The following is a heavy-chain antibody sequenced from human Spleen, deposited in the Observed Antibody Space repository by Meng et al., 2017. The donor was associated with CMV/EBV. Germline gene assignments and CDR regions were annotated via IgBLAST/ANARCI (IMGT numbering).Heavy chain of an antibody. CDR2: MNPKSGNA. CDR3: ARGDYDFWSGYYDY. CDR1: GYTFTDYY. J-gene: IGHJ4*02. Sequence: ASVKVSCKASGYTFTDYYLHWVRQAPGQGLEWMGWMNPKSGNAGLTQKFQGRVTMTRDTSVNTVYMELSSLTSEDTAVYYCARGDYDFWSGYYDYWGQGTLVTVSS. D-gene: IGHD3-3*01. V-gene: IGHV1-8*02.